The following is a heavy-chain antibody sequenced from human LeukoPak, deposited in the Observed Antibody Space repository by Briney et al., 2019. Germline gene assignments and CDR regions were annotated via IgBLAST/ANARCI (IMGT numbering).Heavy chain of an antibody. CDR2: INPSGGST. Sequence: ASVKVSXKASGYTFTSYYMHWVRQAPGQGLEWMGIINPSGGSTSYAQKFQGRVTMTRDTSTSTIYMEPSSLRSEDTAVYYCAREVGQLLTPKYNWFDPWGQGTLVTVSS. D-gene: IGHD2-2*01. J-gene: IGHJ5*02. V-gene: IGHV1-46*03. CDR1: GYTFTSYY. CDR3: AREVGQLLTPKYNWFDP.